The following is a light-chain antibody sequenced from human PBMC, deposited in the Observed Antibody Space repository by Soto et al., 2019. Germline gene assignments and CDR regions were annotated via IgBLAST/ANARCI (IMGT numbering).Light chain of an antibody. CDR1: ESVASNY. Sequence: EIVMTQSPATLSVSPGETATLSCRASESVASNYLAWYQQKPGQAPRLLMYGASSRATGIPDRFSGSGSGTDFTLSISSLQSEDFAVYYCLQYNNWWTFGQGTKVDIK. V-gene: IGKV3D-15*01. J-gene: IGKJ1*01. CDR2: GAS. CDR3: LQYNNWWT.